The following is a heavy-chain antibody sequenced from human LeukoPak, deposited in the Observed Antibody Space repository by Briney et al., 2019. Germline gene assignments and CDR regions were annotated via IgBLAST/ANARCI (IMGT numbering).Heavy chain of an antibody. CDR3: ARVTREYYDFWSGYKDYYYYMDV. CDR2: INPNSGGT. J-gene: IGHJ6*03. Sequence: ASVKVSCKASGYTFTGYYMHWVRQAPGQGLEWMGWINPNSGGTNYAQKFQGRVTMTRDTSISTAYTELSRLRSDDTAVYYCARVTREYYDFWSGYKDYYYYMDVWGKGTTVTVSS. D-gene: IGHD3-3*01. CDR1: GYTFTGYY. V-gene: IGHV1-2*02.